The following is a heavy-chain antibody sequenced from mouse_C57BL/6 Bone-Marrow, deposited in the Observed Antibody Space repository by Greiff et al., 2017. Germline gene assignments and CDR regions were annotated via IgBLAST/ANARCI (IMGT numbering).Heavy chain of an antibody. J-gene: IGHJ4*01. CDR1: GYTFTDYE. D-gene: IGHD1-1*01. CDR3: TRSTTVVATGAMDY. V-gene: IGHV1-15*01. Sequence: QVQLQQSGAELVRPGASVTLSCKASGYTFTDYEMHWVKQTPVHGLEWIGAIDPETGGTAYNQKFKGKAILTAEQSSSTAYMGLRSLTSEDSAVYYWTRSTTVVATGAMDYWGQETSVTVSS. CDR2: IDPETGGT.